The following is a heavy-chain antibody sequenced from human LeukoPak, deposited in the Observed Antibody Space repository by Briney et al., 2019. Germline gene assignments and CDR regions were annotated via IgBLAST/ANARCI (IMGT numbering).Heavy chain of an antibody. Sequence: PGGSLRLSCAASGFTVSSNYMSWVRQAPGKGLEWVSVIYSGGSTYYADSVKGRFTISRDNSKNTLYLQMNSLRAEDTAVFYCARDHEGAFDIWGQGTMVTVSS. V-gene: IGHV3-53*01. CDR3: ARDHEGAFDI. CDR1: GFTVSSNY. CDR2: IYSGGST. J-gene: IGHJ3*02.